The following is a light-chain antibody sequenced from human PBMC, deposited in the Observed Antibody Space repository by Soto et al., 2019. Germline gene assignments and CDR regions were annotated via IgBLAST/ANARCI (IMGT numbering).Light chain of an antibody. Sequence: IVMTQSPATLSLSPGEKATLSCRASQSISNNFAWFQQKPGQAPRLLIYRASIRAAGLPDKFSGSGSGTEFTLTISSLQSEDFGVYYCQQYYQWPITFGQGTRLEIK. V-gene: IGKV3-15*01. CDR1: QSISNN. J-gene: IGKJ5*01. CDR2: RAS. CDR3: QQYYQWPIT.